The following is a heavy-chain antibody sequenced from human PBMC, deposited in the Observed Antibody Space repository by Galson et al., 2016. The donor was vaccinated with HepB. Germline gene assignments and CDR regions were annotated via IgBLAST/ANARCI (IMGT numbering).Heavy chain of an antibody. D-gene: IGHD6-13*01. V-gene: IGHV5-51*01. CDR1: GYNFADYW. J-gene: IGHJ5*02. CDR2: IWPGDSDA. CDR3: ARRLSSGWSALVNP. Sequence: QSGAEVKKPGESLKISCKASGYNFADYWIAWVRQVTGKGLEFMGIIWPGDSDARYSPSFEGQVIMSVDKSITAAYLQWNSLKASDTAIYYRARRLSSGWSALVNPWGQGTLVTVSS.